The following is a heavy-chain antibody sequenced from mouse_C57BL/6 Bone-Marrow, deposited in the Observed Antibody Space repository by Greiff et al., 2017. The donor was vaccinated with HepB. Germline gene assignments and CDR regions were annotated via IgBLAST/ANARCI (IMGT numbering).Heavy chain of an antibody. D-gene: IGHD1-1*01. CDR2: INYDGSST. V-gene: IGHV5-16*01. Sequence: DVQLQESEGGLVQPGSSMKLSCTASGFTFSDYYMAWVRQVPEKGLEWVANINYDGSSTYYLDSLKSRFIISRDNAKNILYLQMSSLKSEDTATYYCARDFYYGSTFDVWGTGTTVTVSS. J-gene: IGHJ1*03. CDR1: GFTFSDYY. CDR3: ARDFYYGSTFDV.